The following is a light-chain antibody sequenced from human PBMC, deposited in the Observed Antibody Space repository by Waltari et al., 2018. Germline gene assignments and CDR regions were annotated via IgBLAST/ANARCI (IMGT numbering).Light chain of an antibody. J-gene: IGLJ3*02. V-gene: IGLV4-69*01. CDR3: QTGGHGTWV. CDR1: SGHGSNV. CDR2: VNSDGRH. Sequence: LVLTQSPSASASLGASVKPTCPLSSGHGSNVLTRPQPKPGKGPLYVMKVNSDGRHRKGDDIPDRFSASSSGTEYYVTISSLQSEDEADYYCQTGGHGTWVFGGGTKLTVL.